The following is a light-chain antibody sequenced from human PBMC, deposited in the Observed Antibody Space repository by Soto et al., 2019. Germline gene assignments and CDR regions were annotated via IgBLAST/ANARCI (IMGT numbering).Light chain of an antibody. Sequence: DIVMTQSPATLSVSPGERATLSCRASQSVTRYLAWYQQKPGQAPRLLMYDASTRAAGIPVRFSGSGSGTEFPPPLRSLQSEDFGVYYCQQPKDWPATFGQGTKVDVK. CDR1: QSVTRY. J-gene: IGKJ1*01. CDR2: DAS. CDR3: QQPKDWPAT. V-gene: IGKV3-15*01.